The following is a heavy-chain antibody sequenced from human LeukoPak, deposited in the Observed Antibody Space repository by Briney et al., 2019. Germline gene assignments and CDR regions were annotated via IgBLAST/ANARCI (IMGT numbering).Heavy chain of an antibody. CDR3: ARDPPVSITMVRGGYMDV. V-gene: IGHV3-74*01. Sequence: PGGSLRLSCAASGFTFDDYWMHWVRQAPGKGLVWVSRINKDGSTTNYADSVRGRFTISRDNARNTLYLQMDSLGAEDTAVYYCARDPPVSITMVRGGYMDVWGKGTTVTVSS. J-gene: IGHJ6*03. D-gene: IGHD3-10*01. CDR1: GFTFDDYW. CDR2: INKDGSTT.